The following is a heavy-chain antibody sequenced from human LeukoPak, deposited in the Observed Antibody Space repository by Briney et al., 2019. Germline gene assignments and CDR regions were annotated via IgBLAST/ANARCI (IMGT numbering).Heavy chain of an antibody. CDR3: ARDQLEGYCSSTSCYTIDY. J-gene: IGHJ4*02. CDR1: GGTFSSYA. Sequence: ASVKVSCKASGGTFSSYAISWVRQAPGQGLERMGRIIPILGIANYAQKFQGRVTITADKSTSTAYMELSSPRSEDTAVYYCARDQLEGYCSSTSCYTIDYWGQGTLVTVSS. CDR2: IIPILGIA. D-gene: IGHD2-2*02. V-gene: IGHV1-69*04.